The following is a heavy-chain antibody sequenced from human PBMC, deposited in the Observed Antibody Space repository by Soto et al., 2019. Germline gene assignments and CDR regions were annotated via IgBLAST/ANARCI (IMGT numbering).Heavy chain of an antibody. Sequence: QVQLQQWGAGLLKPSETLSLTCAVYGGSFSGYYWSWIRQPTGKGLEWIGEINHSGSTNYNPSLKSRVTISVDTSKNQFSLKLSSVTAADTAVYYCARGAMVRGVDYWGQGTLVTVSS. V-gene: IGHV4-34*01. CDR2: INHSGST. J-gene: IGHJ4*02. D-gene: IGHD3-10*01. CDR3: ARGAMVRGVDY. CDR1: GGSFSGYY.